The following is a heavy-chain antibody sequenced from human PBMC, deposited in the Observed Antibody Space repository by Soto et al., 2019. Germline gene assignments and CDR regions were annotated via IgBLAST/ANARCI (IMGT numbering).Heavy chain of an antibody. CDR3: ARPDNNYVAS. V-gene: IGHV5-51*01. Sequence: GESLKISCKVSGYSFINYWIGGVRQMPGKGLEWMAIINPGNSETRYSPAFQGQVTISADKSITTTYLQWDSLKASDTATYYCARPDNNYVASWGQGTLVTVSS. CDR1: GYSFINYW. D-gene: IGHD2-15*01. CDR2: INPGNSET. J-gene: IGHJ4*02.